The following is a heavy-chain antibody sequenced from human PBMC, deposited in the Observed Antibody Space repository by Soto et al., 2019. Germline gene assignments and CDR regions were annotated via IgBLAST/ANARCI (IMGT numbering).Heavy chain of an antibody. Sequence: SGGSLRLSCAASGFTFSSYGMHWVRQAPGKGLEWVAVISYDGSNKYYADSVKGRFTISRDNSKNALYLQMNSLRAEDTAVYYCARGLSVKSYYYYYGMDVWGQGTTVTVSS. D-gene: IGHD3-16*02. CDR2: ISYDGSNK. CDR3: ARGLSVKSYYYYYGMDV. J-gene: IGHJ6*02. CDR1: GFTFSSYG. V-gene: IGHV3-30*03.